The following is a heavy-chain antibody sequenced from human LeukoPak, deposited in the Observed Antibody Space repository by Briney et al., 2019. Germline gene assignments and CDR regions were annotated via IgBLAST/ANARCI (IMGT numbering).Heavy chain of an antibody. D-gene: IGHD2-2*01. V-gene: IGHV4-59*01. Sequence: SGTLSLSCTVSGGSISSYYWSWIRHPPGKGLEWIGYIYYSGSTNYIPFLKSRVTITVDTSKTHFSLQLSTVTAADTAVYYCARGGGGYCSSTSCYVDWFDPWGQGTLVTVSS. CDR1: GGSISSYY. CDR2: IYYSGST. CDR3: ARGGGGYCSSTSCYVDWFDP. J-gene: IGHJ5*02.